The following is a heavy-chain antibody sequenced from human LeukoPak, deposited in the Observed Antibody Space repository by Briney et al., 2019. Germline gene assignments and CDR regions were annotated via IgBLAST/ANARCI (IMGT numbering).Heavy chain of an antibody. CDR1: GYTFTGYY. CDR3: ARGDPPYYYYYYMDV. CDR2: INPNSGGT. J-gene: IGHJ6*03. V-gene: IGHV1-2*02. Sequence: GASVKVSCKASGYTFTGYYMHWVRQAPGQGLEWMGWINPNSGGTSYAQKFQGRVTMTRDTSISTAYMELSRLRSDDTAVYYCARGDPPYYYYYYMDVWGKGTTVTVSS. D-gene: IGHD2-21*01.